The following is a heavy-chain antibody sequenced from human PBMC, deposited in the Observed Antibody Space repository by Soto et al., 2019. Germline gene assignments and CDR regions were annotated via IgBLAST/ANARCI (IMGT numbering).Heavy chain of an antibody. Sequence: EVQLVESGGGLVQPGGSLRLSCAASGFTFSSYEMNWVRQASGKGLEWVSYISGGGSTIYYADSVKGRFTISRDNAKKSLFLQMNSLGAEDTAVYYCARDSRMDVWGPGTTVSVSS. J-gene: IGHJ6*02. CDR1: GFTFSSYE. V-gene: IGHV3-48*03. CDR2: ISGGGSTI. CDR3: ARDSRMDV.